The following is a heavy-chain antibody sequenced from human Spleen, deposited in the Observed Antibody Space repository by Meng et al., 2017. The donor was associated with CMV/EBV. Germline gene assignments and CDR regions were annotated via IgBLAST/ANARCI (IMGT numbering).Heavy chain of an antibody. CDR3: ARGRLEWLSSLGMDV. Sequence: SETLSLTCTVSGGVINNYYWSWVRQPPGKGLEWIGYIYYNGFTNYSPSLKSRVTMPLDTSRNQISLKLTSVSAADTAVYYCARGRLEWLSSLGMDVWGQGTTVTVSS. V-gene: IGHV4-59*01. CDR1: GGVINNYY. J-gene: IGHJ6*02. D-gene: IGHD3-3*01. CDR2: IYYNGFT.